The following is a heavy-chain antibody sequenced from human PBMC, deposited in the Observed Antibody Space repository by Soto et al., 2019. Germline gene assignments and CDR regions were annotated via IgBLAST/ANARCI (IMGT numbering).Heavy chain of an antibody. CDR3: ARRTVERITIFGVVIPYYYMVV. CDR1: GGSISSYY. D-gene: IGHD3-3*01. J-gene: IGHJ6*03. Sequence: SETLSLTCTVSGGSISSYYWSWIRQPPGKGQEWIGYIYYSRSTNYNPSLKRRVTISVDTSKNQFSLKLSSVTAADTAVYYCARRTVERITIFGVVIPYYYMVVWGKGTTVTVSS. CDR2: IYYSRST. V-gene: IGHV4-59*08.